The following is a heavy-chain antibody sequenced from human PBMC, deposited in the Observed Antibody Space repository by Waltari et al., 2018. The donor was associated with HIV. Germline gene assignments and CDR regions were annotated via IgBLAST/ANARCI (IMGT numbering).Heavy chain of an antibody. CDR2: VSGSGGST. CDR3: AKASYGSGSYFPFSFDY. CDR1: GFTFSTYA. J-gene: IGHJ4*02. D-gene: IGHD3-10*01. V-gene: IGHV3-23*01. Sequence: EVRLLESGGGLVQPGGSLRLSCAASGFTFSTYAMSWVRQPPGTGLEWVSAVSGSGGSTYYADSVKGRFTISRDNSKNTLYLQMNRLRAEDTAVYYCAKASYGSGSYFPFSFDYWGQGTLVTVSS.